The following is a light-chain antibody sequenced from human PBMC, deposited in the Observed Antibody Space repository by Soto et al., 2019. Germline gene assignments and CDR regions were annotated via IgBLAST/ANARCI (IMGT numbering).Light chain of an antibody. J-gene: IGKJ4*01. CDR2: GAS. Sequence: EIVMTQSPATLSVSPGERATLSCRASQNVSSNLAWYQQKPGQAPRLLIYGASTRATGIPARFSGSGSGTEFTLTISSLQSEDFAVYYCQQYNNWPRLTVGGGTKVDIK. V-gene: IGKV3-15*01. CDR3: QQYNNWPRLT. CDR1: QNVSSN.